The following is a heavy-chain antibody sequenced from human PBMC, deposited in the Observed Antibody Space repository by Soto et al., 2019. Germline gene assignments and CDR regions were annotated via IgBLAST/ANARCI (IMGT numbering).Heavy chain of an antibody. CDR2: ISGSGGST. V-gene: IGHV3-23*01. J-gene: IGHJ4*02. D-gene: IGHD5-12*01. CDR3: AKVTSVATMFGY. Sequence: EVQLLESGGGLVQPGGSLRLSCAASGFTFSSYAMSWVRQAPGKGLEWVSAISGSGGSTYYADSVKGRFTISRDNSKNPLYLQMNSLRAEDTAVYYCAKVTSVATMFGYWGQGTLVTVSS. CDR1: GFTFSSYA.